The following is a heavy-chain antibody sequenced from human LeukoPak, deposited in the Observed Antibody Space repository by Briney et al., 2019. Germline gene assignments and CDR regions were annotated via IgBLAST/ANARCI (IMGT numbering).Heavy chain of an antibody. J-gene: IGHJ4*02. CDR2: ISYDGSNK. Sequence: GGSLRLSCAASGFTFSSYAMHWVRQAPGKGLEWVAVISYDGSNKYYADSVKGRFTISRDNSKNTLYLQMNSLRAEDTAVYYCAKGSSSWAYYFDYWGQGTLVTVSS. D-gene: IGHD6-13*01. CDR1: GFTFSSYA. V-gene: IGHV3-30-3*01. CDR3: AKGSSSWAYYFDY.